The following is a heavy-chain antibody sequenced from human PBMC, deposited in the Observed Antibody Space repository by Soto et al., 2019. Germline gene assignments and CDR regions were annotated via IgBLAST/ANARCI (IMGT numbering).Heavy chain of an antibody. CDR3: ARENGGSSGALDY. J-gene: IGHJ4*02. CDR1: GGSLSSGGYY. D-gene: IGHD3-22*01. Sequence: QVQLQESGPGLVKPSQTLSLTCTVSGGSLSSGGYYWSWLRQHPGKGLEWIGYIDYSGSTYYNPSLKRRINISVDTSKNQFALKLSSVTAADTAVYYCARENGGSSGALDYWGQGTLVTVSS. CDR2: IDYSGST. V-gene: IGHV4-31*03.